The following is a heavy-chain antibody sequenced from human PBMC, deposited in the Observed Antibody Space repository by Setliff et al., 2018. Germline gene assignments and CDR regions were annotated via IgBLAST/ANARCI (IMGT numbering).Heavy chain of an antibody. D-gene: IGHD1-26*01. V-gene: IGHV4-61*02. Sequence: SETLSLTCTVSGGSISSGTYYWSWIRQPAGKGLEWIGRLHTSGSIDYDPSLKSRVTISVDTSKNQFSLRLRSVTAADTAVYFCARDNTMVGATDYWGLGTLVTVSS. J-gene: IGHJ4*02. CDR1: GGSISSGTYY. CDR3: ARDNTMVGATDY. CDR2: LHTSGSI.